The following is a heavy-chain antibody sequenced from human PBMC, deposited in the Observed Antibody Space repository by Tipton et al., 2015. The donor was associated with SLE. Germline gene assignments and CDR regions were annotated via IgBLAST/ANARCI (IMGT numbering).Heavy chain of an antibody. J-gene: IGHJ4*02. CDR2: INHSGST. CDR3: ARCSRIVALDY. CDR1: GGSFSGYY. Sequence: TLSLTCAVYGGSFSGYYWSWIRQPPGKGLEWIGEINHSGSTNYNPSLKSRVTISVDTSKNQLSLKLSSVTAADTAVYYCARCSRIVALDYWGQGTLVTVSS. D-gene: IGHD5-12*01. V-gene: IGHV4-34*09.